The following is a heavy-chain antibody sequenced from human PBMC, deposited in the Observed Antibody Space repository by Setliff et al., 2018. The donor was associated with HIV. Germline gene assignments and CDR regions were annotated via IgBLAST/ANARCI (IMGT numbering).Heavy chain of an antibody. V-gene: IGHV4-34*01. CDR2: ITDSGST. Sequence: KPSETLSLTCAVYGGSFSGYSWSWIRQPPGKGLEWIGEITDSGSTNYTPSLKSRVTISIDTSKNQFSLKLSSVTAADTAVYYCARKDDSSGYVTWFDPWGQGTLVTVSS. CDR1: GGSFSGYS. D-gene: IGHD3-22*01. CDR3: ARKDDSSGYVTWFDP. J-gene: IGHJ5*02.